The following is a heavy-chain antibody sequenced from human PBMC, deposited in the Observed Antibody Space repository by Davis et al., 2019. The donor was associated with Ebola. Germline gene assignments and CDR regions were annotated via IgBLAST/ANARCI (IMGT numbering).Heavy chain of an antibody. V-gene: IGHV4-59*01. CDR2: IYYSGST. CDR3: NGLHHYGMDV. CDR1: GGSISSYY. D-gene: IGHD5-24*01. Sequence: MPGGSLRLSCTVSGGSISSYYWSWIRQPPGKGLEWIGYIYYSGSTNYNPSLKSRVTISVDTSKNQFSLKLSSVTAADTAVYYCNGLHHYGMDVWGQGTTVTVSS. J-gene: IGHJ6*02.